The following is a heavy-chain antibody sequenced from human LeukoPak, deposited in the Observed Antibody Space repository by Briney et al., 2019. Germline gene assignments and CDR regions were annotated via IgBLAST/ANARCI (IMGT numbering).Heavy chain of an antibody. J-gene: IGHJ6*03. D-gene: IGHD4-17*01. CDR2: ISSSSSTI. V-gene: IGHV3-48*01. CDR1: GFTVSSYS. Sequence: PGGSLRLSCAASGFTVSSYSMNWVRQAPGKGLEWVSYISSSSSTIYYADSVKGRFTISRDNAKNSLYLQMNSLRAEDTAVYYCARGSDYGDYQGNHYYYYMDVWGKGTTVTVSS. CDR3: ARGSDYGDYQGNHYYYYMDV.